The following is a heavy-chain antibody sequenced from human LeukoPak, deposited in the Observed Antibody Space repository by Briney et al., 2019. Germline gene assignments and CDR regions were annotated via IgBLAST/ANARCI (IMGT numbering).Heavy chain of an antibody. D-gene: IGHD3-22*01. J-gene: IGHJ4*02. Sequence: GGSLRLSCAASGFTFSSYAMHWVRQAPGKGLEWVSSISSSGEFTFYANYVKGRFTIFSDNSRYTLYLQMNSLRAEDAAMYYCVKDRPNYYESNGDYYKRDGDFWGQGTLVTVSA. CDR2: ISSSGEFT. CDR1: GFTFSSYA. CDR3: VKDRPNYYESNGDYYKRDGDF. V-gene: IGHV3-23*01.